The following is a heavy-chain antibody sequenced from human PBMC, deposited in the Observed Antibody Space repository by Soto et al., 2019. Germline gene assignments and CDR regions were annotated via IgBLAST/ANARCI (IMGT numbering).Heavy chain of an antibody. CDR2: IYYSGST. CDR1: GGSISSGGYY. D-gene: IGHD6-13*01. J-gene: IGHJ4*02. CDR3: ARGNIAAAGTHDY. Sequence: SETLSLTCTVSGGSISSGGYYWSWIRQRPGKGLEWIGYIYYSGSTYYNPSLKSRVTISVDTSKNQFSLKLSSVTAADTAVYYCARGNIAAAGTHDYWGQGTLVTVSS. V-gene: IGHV4-31*03.